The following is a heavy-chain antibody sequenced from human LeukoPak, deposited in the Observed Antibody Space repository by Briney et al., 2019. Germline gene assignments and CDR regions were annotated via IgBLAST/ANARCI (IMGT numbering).Heavy chain of an antibody. D-gene: IGHD3-22*01. CDR1: GFTFSTYT. CDR3: ARARSGYYFDF. CDR2: INTGGNTI. V-gene: IGHV3-48*01. Sequence: PGGSLRLSCAASGFTFSTYTMNWVRQAPGKGLEWVSYINTGGNTIYYADSVKGRFTISRDNSKNSLYLQMNSRRAEDMAVYYCARARSGYYFDFWGRGTLVTVSS. J-gene: IGHJ4*02.